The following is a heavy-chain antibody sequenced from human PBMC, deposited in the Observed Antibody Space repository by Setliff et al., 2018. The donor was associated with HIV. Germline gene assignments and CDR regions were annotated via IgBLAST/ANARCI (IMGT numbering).Heavy chain of an antibody. CDR1: GASFIRSRYY. Sequence: PSETLSLTCTVSGASFIRSRYYWSWIRQPDGKGLEWIGHVYTTGSASYNPSLESRVTILEALSKNQFSLNLDSVTAADTAVYYCARESRDIVATSPLDYWGQGTLVTVSS. D-gene: IGHD5-12*01. CDR3: ARESRDIVATSPLDY. J-gene: IGHJ4*02. CDR2: VYTTGSA. V-gene: IGHV4-61*09.